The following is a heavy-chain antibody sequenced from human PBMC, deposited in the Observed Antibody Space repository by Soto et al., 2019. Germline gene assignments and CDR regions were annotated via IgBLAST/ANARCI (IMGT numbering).Heavy chain of an antibody. CDR2: IYYSGST. V-gene: IGHV4-59*08. D-gene: IGHD5-12*01. Sequence: QVQLQESGPGLVKPSETLCLTCTVSGGSISSYYWSWIRQPPGKGLEWIGYIYYSGSTNYNPSLKSRVTISVDTSKNQFSLKLSSVTAADTAVYYCARHHSGYDPNVNWFDPWGQGTLVTVSS. CDR1: GGSISSYY. CDR3: ARHHSGYDPNVNWFDP. J-gene: IGHJ5*02.